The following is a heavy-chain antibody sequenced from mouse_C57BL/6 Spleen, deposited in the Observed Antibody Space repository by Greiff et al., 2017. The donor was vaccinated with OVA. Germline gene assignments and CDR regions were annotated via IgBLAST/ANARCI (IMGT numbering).Heavy chain of an antibody. CDR1: GYTFTSYW. V-gene: IGHV1-50*01. CDR3: ARGGVTDAY. CDR2: IDPSDSYT. D-gene: IGHD2-2*01. Sequence: VQLQQSGAELVKPGASVKLSCKASGYTFTSYWMQWVKQRPGQGLEWIGEIDPSDSYTNYNQKFKGKATLTVDTSSSTAYMQLSSLTSEDSAVYYCARGGVTDAYWGQGTLVTVSA. J-gene: IGHJ3*01.